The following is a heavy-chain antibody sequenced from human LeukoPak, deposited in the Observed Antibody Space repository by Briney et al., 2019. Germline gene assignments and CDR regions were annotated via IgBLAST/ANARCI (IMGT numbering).Heavy chain of an antibody. CDR3: ARTDYREDFSWFDP. CDR2: IYYSGNT. Sequence: SETLSLTCTVSGVSISSSNSYWGWIRQPPGKGLEWIGSIYYSGNTYYNASLKSQVSISIDTSKNQFSLKLSSVTAADTAVYYCARTDYREDFSWFDPWGQGTLVTVSS. V-gene: IGHV4-39*01. J-gene: IGHJ5*02. CDR1: GVSISSSNSY. D-gene: IGHD4-11*01.